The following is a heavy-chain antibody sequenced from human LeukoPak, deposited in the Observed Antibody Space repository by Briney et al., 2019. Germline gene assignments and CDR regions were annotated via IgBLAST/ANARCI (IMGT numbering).Heavy chain of an antibody. CDR1: GGTFSSYA. CDR2: ISAYNGNT. V-gene: IGHV1-18*01. J-gene: IGHJ4*02. CDR3: ARRRYYGSGSYSDY. D-gene: IGHD3-10*01. Sequence: ASVKVSCKASGGTFSSYAISWVRQAPGQGLEWMGWISAYNGNTNYAQKLQGRVTMTTDTSTSTAYMELRSLRSDDTAVYYCARRRYYGSGSYSDYWGQGTLVTVSS.